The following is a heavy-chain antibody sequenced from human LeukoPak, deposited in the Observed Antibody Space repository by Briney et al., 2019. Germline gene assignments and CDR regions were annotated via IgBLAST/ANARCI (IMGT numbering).Heavy chain of an antibody. CDR3: ARDVGIVGAVDAFDI. D-gene: IGHD1-26*01. CDR1: GFTFSTYW. V-gene: IGHV3-7*04. J-gene: IGHJ3*02. Sequence: GGSLRPSCAASGFTFSTYWMSWVRQAPGKGLEWVANIKRDGSEKYYVDSVKGRFTFSRDNAKNSLSLQMNSLRAEDTAVYYCARDVGIVGAVDAFDIWGQGTMVTVSS. CDR2: IKRDGSEK.